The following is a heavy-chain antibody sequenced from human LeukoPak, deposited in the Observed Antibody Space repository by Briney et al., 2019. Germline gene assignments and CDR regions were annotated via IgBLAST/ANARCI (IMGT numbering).Heavy chain of an antibody. CDR2: INAGDGNT. CDR1: GYTFTSYA. J-gene: IGHJ5*02. D-gene: IGHD2-2*01. Sequence: ASVKVSCKASGYTFTSYAMHWVRQAPGQRLEWMGWINAGDGNTKYPQKFQGRVTITRDTSASTAYMELSSLRSEDTAVYYCARGAEDIVVVPAAITNWFDPWGQGTLVTVSS. CDR3: ARGAEDIVVVPAAITNWFDP. V-gene: IGHV1-3*01.